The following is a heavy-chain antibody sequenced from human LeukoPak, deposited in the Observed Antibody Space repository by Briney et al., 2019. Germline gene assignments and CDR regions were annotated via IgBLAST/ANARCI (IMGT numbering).Heavy chain of an antibody. CDR3: ARDRERGSGSYYNVDAFDI. D-gene: IGHD3-10*01. Sequence: ASVKVSCKASGYTFTGYYMHWVRQAPGQGLEWMGWINPNSGGTNYAQKFQGRVTMTRDTSISTAYMELSRLRSDDTAVYYCARDRERGSGSYYNVDAFDIWGQGTTVTVSS. CDR1: GYTFTGYY. J-gene: IGHJ3*02. V-gene: IGHV1-2*02. CDR2: INPNSGGT.